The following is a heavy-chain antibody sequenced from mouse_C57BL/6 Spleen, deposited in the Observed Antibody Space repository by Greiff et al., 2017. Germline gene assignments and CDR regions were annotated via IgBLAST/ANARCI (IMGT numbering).Heavy chain of an antibody. CDR1: GYTFTDHT. D-gene: IGHD1-1*01. V-gene: IGHV1-78*01. Sequence: QVQLQQSDAELVKPGASVKISCKVSGYTFTDHTIHWMKQRPEQGLEWIGYIYPRDGSTKYNEKFKGKATLTADKSSSTAYMQLNSLTSEDSAVYFCAREDYYGSSYDWFAYWGQGTLVTVSA. CDR2: IYPRDGST. CDR3: AREDYYGSSYDWFAY. J-gene: IGHJ3*01.